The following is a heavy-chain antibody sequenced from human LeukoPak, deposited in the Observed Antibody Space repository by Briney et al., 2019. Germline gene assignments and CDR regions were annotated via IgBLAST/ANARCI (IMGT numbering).Heavy chain of an antibody. CDR1: GYTFTGYY. CDR3: ARTLTTATWDY. V-gene: IGHV1-2*02. J-gene: IGHJ4*02. Sequence: ASVKVSCKASGYTFTGYYMHWMRQAPGQGLEWMGWISPYSGATHYAQIFQGRVTMTRDTSISTAYMEVSSLRSDDSAVYFCARTLTTATWDYWAQGTLVTVSS. CDR2: ISPYSGAT. D-gene: IGHD4-17*01.